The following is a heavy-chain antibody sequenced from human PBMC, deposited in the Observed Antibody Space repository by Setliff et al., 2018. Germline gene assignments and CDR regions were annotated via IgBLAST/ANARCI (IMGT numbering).Heavy chain of an antibody. J-gene: IGHJ6*01. D-gene: IGHD3-3*01. CDR1: GFIFNAYW. Sequence: GGSLRLSCAASGFIFNAYWMTWVRQAPGKGLEWVANINGDGSETYYVDSVKGRFTISRDNAKNSLYLQMNSLRTEDTALYYCGRVYNPKRDHLVFGGVFGDGEPGLKGCAVVFIIIPINACKPLQGLAWG. CDR3: GRVYNPKRDHLVFGGVFGDGEPGLKGCAVVFIIIPINACKPLQGLA. CDR2: INGDGSET. V-gene: IGHV3-7*01.